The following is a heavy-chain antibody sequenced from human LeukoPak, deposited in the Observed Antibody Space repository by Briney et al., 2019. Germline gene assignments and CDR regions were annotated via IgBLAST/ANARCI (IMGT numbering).Heavy chain of an antibody. Sequence: SETLSLTCTVSGGSISSSSYYWGWIRQPPGKGLEWIGYIYYSGSTNYNPSLKSRVTISVDASKNQFSLKLSSVTAADTAEYYCARDGYNYLDYWGQGTLVTVSS. CDR1: GGSISSSSYY. CDR2: IYYSGST. D-gene: IGHD5-24*01. CDR3: ARDGYNYLDY. V-gene: IGHV4-61*01. J-gene: IGHJ4*02.